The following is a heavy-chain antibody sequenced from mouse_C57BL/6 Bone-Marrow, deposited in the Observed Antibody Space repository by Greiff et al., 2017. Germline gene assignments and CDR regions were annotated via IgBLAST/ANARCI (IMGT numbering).Heavy chain of an antibody. Sequence: QVQLQQPGAELVRPGTSVKLSCKASGYTFTSYWMHWVKQRPGQGLEWIGVIDPSDSYTNYNQQFKGKATLTVDTSSSTAYRQLSSLTSEDSAVYYCARGGWYSWFAYGGQGTLVTVSA. J-gene: IGHJ3*01. CDR2: IDPSDSYT. D-gene: IGHD2-1*01. V-gene: IGHV1-59*01. CDR1: GYTFTSYW. CDR3: ARGGWYSWFAY.